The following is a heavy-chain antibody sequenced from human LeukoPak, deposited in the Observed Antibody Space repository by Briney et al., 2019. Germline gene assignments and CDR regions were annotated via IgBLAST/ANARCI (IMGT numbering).Heavy chain of an antibody. CDR2: TANDGKDK. CDR1: GFTFSRYG. CDR3: TKDQQVGAAAYYFDS. D-gene: IGHD6-13*01. V-gene: IGHV3-30*18. J-gene: IGHJ4*02. Sequence: GGSLRLSCAASGFTFSRYGLHWVRQAPGKGLEWAAVTANDGKDKKYADSVKGRFSISRDNSKSTLYLQMNSLRAEDTGVYYCTKDQQVGAAAYYFDSWGQGTLVTVPS.